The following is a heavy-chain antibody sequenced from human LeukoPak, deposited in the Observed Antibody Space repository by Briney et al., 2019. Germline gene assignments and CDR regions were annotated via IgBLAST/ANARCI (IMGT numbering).Heavy chain of an antibody. Sequence: PGGSLRLSCAASGFTFSSYAMHWVRQAPGKGLEWVAFIHYDGSNNYYADSVKGRFTISRDNSKNTLYLQMNSLRAEDTAVYYCAKGGNWNGLNYFDYWGQGTLVTVSS. CDR2: IHYDGSNN. CDR1: GFTFSSYA. V-gene: IGHV3-30*02. D-gene: IGHD1-1*01. J-gene: IGHJ4*02. CDR3: AKGGNWNGLNYFDY.